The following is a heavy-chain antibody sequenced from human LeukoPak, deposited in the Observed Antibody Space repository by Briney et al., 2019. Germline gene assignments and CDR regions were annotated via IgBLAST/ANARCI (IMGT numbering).Heavy chain of an antibody. Sequence: GGSLRLSCSTSGFIFKNAWMSWIRQAPGRGLEWVSYITNSGNSRYYADSVKGRFTISRDNAKNSLYLQMNSLRAEDTAVYYCAREVLITMVRGIIDYYYMDVWGKGTTVTISS. J-gene: IGHJ6*03. D-gene: IGHD3-10*01. CDR3: AREVLITMVRGIIDYYYMDV. CDR2: ITNSGNSR. CDR1: GFIFKNAW. V-gene: IGHV3-11*01.